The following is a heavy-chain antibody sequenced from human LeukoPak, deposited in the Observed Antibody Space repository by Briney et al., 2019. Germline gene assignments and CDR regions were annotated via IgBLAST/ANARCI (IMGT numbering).Heavy chain of an antibody. J-gene: IGHJ6*03. CDR3: AKLSGYCSSTSCYYYYYYYMDV. V-gene: IGHV3-23*01. D-gene: IGHD2-2*01. CDR1: GFTFSSYA. CDR2: ISGSGGST. Sequence: GGSLRVSCAASGFTFSSYAMSWVRQAPGKGLEWVSAISGSGGSTYYADSVKGRFTISRDNSKNTLYLQMNSLRAEDTAVYYCAKLSGYCSSTSCYYYYYYYMDVWGKGTTVTVSS.